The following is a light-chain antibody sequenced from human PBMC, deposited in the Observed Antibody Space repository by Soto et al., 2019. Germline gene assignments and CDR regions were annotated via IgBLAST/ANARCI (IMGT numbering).Light chain of an antibody. CDR3: QQGFNTPRT. V-gene: IGKV1-6*01. Sequence: IQMTQSPSSLSACVGDRVTITSRASQGIRNDLGWYQQKPGKAPKLLIYAASNLHSGVPSRFSGSGSGTGFTLTISSLQPEDFATYYCQQGFNTPRTFGQGTKADI. CDR1: QGIRND. CDR2: AAS. J-gene: IGKJ1*01.